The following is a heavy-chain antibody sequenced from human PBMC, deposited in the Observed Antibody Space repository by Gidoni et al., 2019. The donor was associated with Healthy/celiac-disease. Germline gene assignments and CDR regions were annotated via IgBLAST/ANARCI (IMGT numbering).Heavy chain of an antibody. CDR1: GGSISSSSYY. V-gene: IGHV4-39*07. CDR2: IYYSGST. D-gene: IGHD6-19*01. CDR3: ARDHDLYSSGWRGAFDI. J-gene: IGHJ3*02. Sequence: QLQLQESGPGLVKPSETLSLTCTVSGGSISSSSYYWGWIRQPPGKGLEWIGSIYYSGSTYYNPSLKSRVTISVDTSKNQFSLKLSSVTAADTAVYYCARDHDLYSSGWRGAFDIWGQGTMVTVSS.